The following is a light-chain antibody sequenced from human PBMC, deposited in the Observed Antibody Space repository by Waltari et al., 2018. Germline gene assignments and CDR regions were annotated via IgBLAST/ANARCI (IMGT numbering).Light chain of an antibody. CDR3: QQSYSSPYT. Sequence: DIQMTQSPSSLSTSVGDRVTITCRASQRIGNFLNWYQHKPGKAPDLLIYGADSLQSGVPSRFSGSGSGTDFTLIISSPQPEDFATYFCQQSYSSPYTFGQGTKLEIK. V-gene: IGKV1-39*01. CDR2: GAD. J-gene: IGKJ2*01. CDR1: QRIGNF.